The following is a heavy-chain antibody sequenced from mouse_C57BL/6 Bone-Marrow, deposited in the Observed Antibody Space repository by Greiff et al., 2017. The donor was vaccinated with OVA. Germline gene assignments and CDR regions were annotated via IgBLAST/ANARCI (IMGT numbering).Heavy chain of an antibody. V-gene: IGHV1-39*01. CDR1: GYSFTDYN. CDR2: INPNYGTT. J-gene: IGHJ1*03. Sequence: VQLQQSGPELVKPGASVKISCKASGYSFTDYNMNWVKQSNGKSLEWIGVINPNYGTTSYNQKFKGKATLTVDQSSSTADMQLNSLTSEDSAVYYCACYYGSSYRYFDVWGTGTTVTVSS. CDR3: ACYYGSSYRYFDV. D-gene: IGHD1-1*01.